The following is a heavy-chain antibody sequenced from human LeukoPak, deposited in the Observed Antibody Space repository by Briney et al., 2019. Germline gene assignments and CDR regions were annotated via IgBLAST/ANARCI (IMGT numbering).Heavy chain of an antibody. CDR1: GGTFSSYA. D-gene: IGHD3-22*01. CDR3: ARVFYDSSGYYYFDY. CDR2: IIPIFGTA. Sequence: SVKVSCTASGGTFSSYAISWVRQAPGQGLEWMGGIIPIFGTANYAQKFQGRVTITADESTSTAYMELSSLRSEDTAVYYCARVFYDSSGYYYFDYWGQGTLVTVSS. V-gene: IGHV1-69*13. J-gene: IGHJ4*02.